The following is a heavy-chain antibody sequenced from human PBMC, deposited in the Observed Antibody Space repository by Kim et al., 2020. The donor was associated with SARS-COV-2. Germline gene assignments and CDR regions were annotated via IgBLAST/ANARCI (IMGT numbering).Heavy chain of an antibody. Sequence: KLQGRVTMTTDTSTSTAYMGLRSLRSDDTAVYYCARERAVAGTGAAFDIWGQGTMVTVSS. V-gene: IGHV1-18*01. CDR3: ARERAVAGTGAAFDI. J-gene: IGHJ3*02. D-gene: IGHD6-19*01.